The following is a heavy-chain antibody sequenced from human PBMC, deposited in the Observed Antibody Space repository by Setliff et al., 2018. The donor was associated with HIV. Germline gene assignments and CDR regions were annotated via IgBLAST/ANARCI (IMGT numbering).Heavy chain of an antibody. V-gene: IGHV1-18*01. CDR3: ARPRSGGSGSYSWFDP. CDR1: GYTFTTFG. J-gene: IGHJ5*02. Sequence: ASVKVSCKASGYTFTTFGISWVRQAPGQGLEWMGWISAYNGNTKYSQKFQGRVTITRDTSANTAYMELSSLRSEDTAVYYCARPRSGGSGSYSWFDPWGQGTLVTVSS. D-gene: IGHD3-10*01. CDR2: ISAYNGNT.